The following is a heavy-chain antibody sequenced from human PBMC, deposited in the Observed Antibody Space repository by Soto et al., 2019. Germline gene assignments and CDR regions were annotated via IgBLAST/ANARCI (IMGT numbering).Heavy chain of an antibody. CDR1: GGSISSSSYY. CDR2: VSGSGGST. V-gene: IGHV3-23*01. CDR3: ANLDRVELRFLEWLVNGMDV. Sequence: TSETLSLTCTVSGGSISSSSYYWGWIRQPPGKGLEWVSGVSGSGGSTYYADSVKGRFTISRDNSKNTLYLQMNSLRAEDTAVYYFANLDRVELRFLEWLVNGMDVWGQGTTVTVSS. D-gene: IGHD3-3*01. J-gene: IGHJ6*02.